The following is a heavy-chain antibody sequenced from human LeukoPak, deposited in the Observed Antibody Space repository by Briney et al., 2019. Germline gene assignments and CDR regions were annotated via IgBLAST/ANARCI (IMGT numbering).Heavy chain of an antibody. CDR3: AKTPEYSSSGYMDV. Sequence: SETLSLTCTVSGGSISSGSYYWSWIRQPAGKGLEWIGRIYTSGSTNYNPSLKSRVTISVDTSKNQFSLKLSSVTAADTAVYYCAKTPEYSSSGYMDVGAKGTTVTASS. D-gene: IGHD6-6*01. CDR1: GGSISSGSYY. V-gene: IGHV4-61*02. J-gene: IGHJ6*03. CDR2: IYTSGST.